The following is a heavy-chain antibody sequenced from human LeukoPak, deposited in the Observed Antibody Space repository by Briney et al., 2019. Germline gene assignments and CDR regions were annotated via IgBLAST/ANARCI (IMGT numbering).Heavy chain of an antibody. V-gene: IGHV1-18*01. Sequence: ASVKVSCKASGYTFTSYGISWVRQAPGQGLEWMGWISAYNGNTNYAQKLRGRVTMTTDTSTSTAYMELRSLRSDDTAVYYCARDGPSTVTSGTFDYWGQGTLVTVSS. CDR2: ISAYNGNT. J-gene: IGHJ4*02. CDR1: GYTFTSYG. D-gene: IGHD4-17*01. CDR3: ARDGPSTVTSGTFDY.